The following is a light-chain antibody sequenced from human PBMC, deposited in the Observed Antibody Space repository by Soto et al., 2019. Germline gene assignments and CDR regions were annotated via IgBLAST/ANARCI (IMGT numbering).Light chain of an antibody. CDR2: AAS. CDR3: QKYDGAPFT. Sequence: DIQMTQSPSSLSASVGDRVTITCRAGQDINIYLAWYQQKPGKVPKLLISAASTLQSGVPSRFSGSGSGTDLTLTSSSLQPEDVATYYCQKYDGAPFTFGGGTKVEIK. V-gene: IGKV1-27*01. J-gene: IGKJ4*01. CDR1: QDINIY.